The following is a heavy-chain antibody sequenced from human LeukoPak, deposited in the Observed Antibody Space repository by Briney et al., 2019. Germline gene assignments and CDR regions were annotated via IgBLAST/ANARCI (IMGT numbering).Heavy chain of an antibody. CDR1: GGSFSGYY. Sequence: PSETLSLTCAVYGGSFSGYYWSWIRQPPGKGLEWIGYIYSSGSTNYNPSLKSRVTMSVDTSKNQFSLKVNSVTAADTAVYYCARVYDSGSQAYFYYMDVWGKGTTVTISS. V-gene: IGHV4-59*01. CDR2: IYSSGST. D-gene: IGHD3-10*01. CDR3: ARVYDSGSQAYFYYMDV. J-gene: IGHJ6*03.